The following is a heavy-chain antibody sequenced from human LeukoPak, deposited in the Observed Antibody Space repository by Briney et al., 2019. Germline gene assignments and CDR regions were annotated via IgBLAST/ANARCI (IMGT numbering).Heavy chain of an antibody. CDR1: GGTFSSYA. CDR2: IIPIFGTA. CDR3: ARDRGGYSGYEMYYFDY. Sequence: ASVTVSCKASGGTFSSYAISWVRQAPGQGLEWMGGIIPIFGTANYAQKFQGRVTITADKSTSTAYMELSSLRSEDTAVYYCARDRGGYSGYEMYYFDYWGQGTLVTVSS. D-gene: IGHD5-12*01. J-gene: IGHJ4*02. V-gene: IGHV1-69*06.